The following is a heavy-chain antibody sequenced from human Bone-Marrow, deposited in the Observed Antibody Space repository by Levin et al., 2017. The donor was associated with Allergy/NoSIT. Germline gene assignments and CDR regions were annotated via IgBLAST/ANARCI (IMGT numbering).Heavy chain of an antibody. D-gene: IGHD3-9*01. CDR3: ARDHITIVSLYFDY. CDR1: GFTFSSHS. J-gene: IGHJ4*02. Sequence: GESLKISCAASGFTFSSHSMNWVRKAPGKGLEWVSYISTTSSTIYYADSVKGRFTISRDNAKNSLYLQMNSLRDEDTAVYYCARDHITIVSLYFDYWGPGTLVTVSS. CDR2: ISTTSSTI. V-gene: IGHV3-48*02.